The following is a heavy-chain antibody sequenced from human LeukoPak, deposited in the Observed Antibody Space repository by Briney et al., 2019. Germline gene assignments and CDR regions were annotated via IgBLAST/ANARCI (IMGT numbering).Heavy chain of an antibody. Sequence: ASVKVSCKASGYTFTSYGISWVRQAPGQGLEWMGWISAYNGNTNYAQKLQGRVTMTTDTSTSTAYMELRSLRSDDTAVYFCARAQTIYSSGRPFDCWGQGTLVTVSS. CDR3: ARAQTIYSSGRPFDC. CDR2: ISAYNGNT. V-gene: IGHV1-18*01. J-gene: IGHJ4*02. CDR1: GYTFTSYG. D-gene: IGHD6-19*01.